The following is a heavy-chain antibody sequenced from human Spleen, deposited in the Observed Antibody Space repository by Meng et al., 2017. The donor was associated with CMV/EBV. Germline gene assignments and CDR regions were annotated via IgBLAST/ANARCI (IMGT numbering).Heavy chain of an antibody. Sequence: QVQLVESGGGGVQPGGSLRLSCAASGFTFSSYAMHWVRQAPGKGLEWVAVISYDGSNKYYADSVKGRFTISRDNSKNTLYLQMNSLRAEDTAVYYCAREGVSGWYGVFDYWGQGTLVTVSS. V-gene: IGHV3-30-3*01. CDR1: GFTFSSYA. CDR2: ISYDGSNK. CDR3: AREGVSGWYGVFDY. D-gene: IGHD6-19*01. J-gene: IGHJ4*02.